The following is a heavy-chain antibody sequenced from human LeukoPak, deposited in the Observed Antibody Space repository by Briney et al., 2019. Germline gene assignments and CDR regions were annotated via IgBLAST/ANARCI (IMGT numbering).Heavy chain of an antibody. V-gene: IGHV3-21*01. CDR1: GFTFSSYS. D-gene: IGHD1-1*01. Sequence: GGSLRLSCAASGFTFSSYSMNWVRQAPGKGLEWVSSISSSSSYIYYADSVKGRFTISRDNAKNSLYLQMNSLRAGDAAGYDCASEGDSLERLGGWGQGTLVTVSS. J-gene: IGHJ4*02. CDR2: ISSSSSYI. CDR3: ASEGDSLERLGG.